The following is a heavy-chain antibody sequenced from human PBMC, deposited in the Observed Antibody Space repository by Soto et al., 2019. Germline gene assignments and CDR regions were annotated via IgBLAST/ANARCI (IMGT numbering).Heavy chain of an antibody. Sequence: GGSLRLSCAASGFTFSIYAMSWVRQAPGKGLEWVSGISGSGGSTYYADSVKGRFTISRDNSKNTLYLQMNSLRAEDTAVYYCAKDQRSIVPNYFDYWGQGTLVTVSS. J-gene: IGHJ4*02. V-gene: IGHV3-23*01. CDR1: GFTFSIYA. D-gene: IGHD2-2*01. CDR3: AKDQRSIVPNYFDY. CDR2: ISGSGGST.